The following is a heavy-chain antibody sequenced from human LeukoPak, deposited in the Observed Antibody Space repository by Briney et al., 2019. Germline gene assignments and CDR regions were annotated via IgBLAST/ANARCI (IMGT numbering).Heavy chain of an antibody. V-gene: IGHV4-59*01. Sequence: SETLSLTCTVSGGSISSYYWSWVRQPPGKGLEWIGYIYYSGSTNYNPSLKSRVTISVDTSKNQFSLKLSSVTAADTAVYYCARVGILGDGYNTDAFDIWGQGTMVTVSS. CDR3: ARVGILGDGYNTDAFDI. CDR2: IYYSGST. J-gene: IGHJ3*02. CDR1: GGSISSYY. D-gene: IGHD5-24*01.